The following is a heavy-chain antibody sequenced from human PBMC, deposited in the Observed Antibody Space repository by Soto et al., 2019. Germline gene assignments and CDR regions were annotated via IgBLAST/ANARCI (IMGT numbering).Heavy chain of an antibody. V-gene: IGHV3-11*01. CDR1: GFTFRTYH. Sequence: QVQLVESGGGLVKLGGSRRLSWPASGFTFRTYHMGWIRQAPGKGLEWVPFIESRGRTISYADSVKGRFTISRDNAKNSLFLQINSLRAEDTAVYYCVRQAARNYFDFWGQGTLLTVSS. D-gene: IGHD6-6*01. CDR3: VRQAARNYFDF. CDR2: IESRGRTI. J-gene: IGHJ4*02.